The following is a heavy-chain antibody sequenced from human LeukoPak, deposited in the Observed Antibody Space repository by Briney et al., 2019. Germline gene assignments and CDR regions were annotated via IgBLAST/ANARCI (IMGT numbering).Heavy chain of an antibody. J-gene: IGHJ4*02. CDR3: ARGGIAAAAGLFDY. CDR2: MNPNSGNT. Sequence: ASVKVSCKASGYTFTGYDINWVRQATGQGLEWMGWMNPNSGNTGYAQKFRGRVTMTRNTSISTAYMELSSLRSEDTAVYYCARGGIAAAAGLFDYWGQGTLVTVSS. D-gene: IGHD6-13*01. CDR1: GYTFTGYD. V-gene: IGHV1-8*01.